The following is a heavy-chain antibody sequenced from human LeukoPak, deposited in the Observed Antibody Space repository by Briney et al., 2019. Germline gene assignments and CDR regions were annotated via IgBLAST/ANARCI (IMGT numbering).Heavy chain of an antibody. CDR2: INHSGST. J-gene: IGHJ6*03. V-gene: IGHV4-34*01. CDR3: ARHFRGYDYYYYYYMDV. CDR1: GGSFSGYY. D-gene: IGHD5-12*01. Sequence: PSETLSLTCAVYGGSFSGYYWSWIHQPPGKGLEWIGEINHSGSTNYNPSLKSRVTISVDTSKNQFSLKLSSVTAADTAVYYCARHFRGYDYYYYYYMDVWGKGTTVTISS.